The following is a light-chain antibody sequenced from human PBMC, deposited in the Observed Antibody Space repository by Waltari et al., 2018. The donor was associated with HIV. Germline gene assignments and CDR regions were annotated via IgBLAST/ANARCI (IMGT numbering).Light chain of an antibody. CDR1: SYSLGTPS. CDR3: ATWDDSLNVV. Sequence: QPVLPPPPSASGTPGQRVTISSSGSSYSLGTPSVYWYHQLPGTAPKLLFYRNNQRPSGVPDRCSGSKSGTSASLAISGLRSEDEADYYCATWDDSLNVVFGGGTKLTVL. CDR2: RNN. J-gene: IGLJ3*02. V-gene: IGLV1-47*01.